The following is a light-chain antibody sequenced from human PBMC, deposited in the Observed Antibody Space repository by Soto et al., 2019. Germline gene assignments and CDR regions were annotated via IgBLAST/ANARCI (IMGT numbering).Light chain of an antibody. J-gene: IGLJ3*02. CDR1: RSNIESNT. V-gene: IGLV1-44*01. Sequence: QSVLTQPPSASGTPGQRVAISCSGSRSNIESNTVNWYQQLPGAAPKLLIFSNNQRPSGVPDRFSGSKSGTSASLAIGGLQSEDEAEYFCASWDASLNGWMFGGGTKLTVL. CDR2: SNN. CDR3: ASWDASLNGWM.